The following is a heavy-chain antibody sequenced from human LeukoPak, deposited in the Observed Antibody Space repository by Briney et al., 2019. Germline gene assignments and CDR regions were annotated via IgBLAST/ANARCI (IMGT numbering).Heavy chain of an antibody. J-gene: IGHJ4*02. CDR1: GFTISTNY. CDR3: ARASFWFDYSGYYFDY. V-gene: IGHV3-66*01. D-gene: IGHD2-15*01. CDR2: VYSGGGT. Sequence: GGSLRLSCAASGFTISTNYMSWVRQAPGKGLEWVLVVYSGGGTYYADSVKGRFTISRDNSKNTVSLQMNGLRAEDTAVYYCARASFWFDYSGYYFDYWGQGTLVTVSS.